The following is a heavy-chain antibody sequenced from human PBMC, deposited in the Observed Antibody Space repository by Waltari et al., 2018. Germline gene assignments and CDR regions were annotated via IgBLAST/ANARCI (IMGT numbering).Heavy chain of an antibody. V-gene: IGHV4-38-2*01. D-gene: IGHD3-10*01. CDR1: GYSISSGYY. Sequence: QVQLQESGPGLVKPSETLSLTCAVSGYSISSGYYWGWIRQPPGKGLEWIGSIYHSGSTYYNPSLKSRVTISVDTSKNQFSLKLSSVTAADTAVYYSARHAGVAYYFDYWGQGTLVTVSS. CDR3: ARHAGVAYYFDY. CDR2: IYHSGST. J-gene: IGHJ4*02.